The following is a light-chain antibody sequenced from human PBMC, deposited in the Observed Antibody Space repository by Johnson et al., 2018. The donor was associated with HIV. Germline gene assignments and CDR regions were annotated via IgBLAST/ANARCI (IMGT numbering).Light chain of an antibody. J-gene: IGLJ1*01. CDR2: DSY. CDR1: SSNIGNNY. V-gene: IGLV1-51*01. Sequence: QSVLTQPPSVSAAPGQKVTISCSGSSSNIGNNYVSWYQQLPGTAPKLLIYDSYKRPSGIPDRFSGSKSGTSATLGITGLQTGDEADYYCGTWDSSLSAYVFGNGTKVNVL. CDR3: GTWDSSLSAYV.